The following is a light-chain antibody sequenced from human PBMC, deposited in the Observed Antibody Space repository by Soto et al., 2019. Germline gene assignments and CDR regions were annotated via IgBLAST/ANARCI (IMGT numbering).Light chain of an antibody. CDR2: GAS. V-gene: IGKV3-15*01. Sequence: EIFMTHSPATLSVSPGERATLSCRASQSVSINLAWYQQKPGQAPRLLIYGASNRATGIPARFSGSGSGTELTLTIGSMKYEDFEVYYCKQYNKWTKYNFGQGTKVDIK. J-gene: IGKJ2*01. CDR3: KQYNKWTKYN. CDR1: QSVSIN.